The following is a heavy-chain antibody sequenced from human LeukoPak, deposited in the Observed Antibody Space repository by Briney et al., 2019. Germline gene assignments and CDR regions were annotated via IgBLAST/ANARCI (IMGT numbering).Heavy chain of an antibody. CDR3: ARYYQGHFEY. Sequence: GGSLRLSCAASRFTLSSYWMSWVRQAPGKGLEWVANIKQDGNEKYYVDSVEGRFTISRDNAKNSLYLQMSSLRVEDTAVYYCARYYQGHFEYWGQGTLVTVSS. V-gene: IGHV3-7*05. CDR2: IKQDGNEK. D-gene: IGHD3-10*01. CDR1: RFTLSSYW. J-gene: IGHJ4*02.